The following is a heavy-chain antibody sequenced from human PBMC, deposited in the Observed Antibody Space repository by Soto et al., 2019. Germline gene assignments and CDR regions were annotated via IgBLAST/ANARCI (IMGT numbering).Heavy chain of an antibody. CDR3: AKVPIFGVVMGRSWFDP. CDR2: ISGSGGST. J-gene: IGHJ5*02. Sequence: GGSLRLSCAASGFTFSSYAMSWVRQAPGKGLEWVSAISGSGGSTYYADSVKGRFTISRDNSKNTLYLQMNSLRAEDTAVYYCAKVPIFGVVMGRSWFDPWGQGTLVTVSS. CDR1: GFTFSSYA. D-gene: IGHD3-3*01. V-gene: IGHV3-23*01.